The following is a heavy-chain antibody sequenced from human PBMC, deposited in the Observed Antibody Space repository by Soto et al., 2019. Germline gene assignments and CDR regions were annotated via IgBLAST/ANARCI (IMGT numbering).Heavy chain of an antibody. V-gene: IGHV3-23*01. CDR3: AKDSSSWYTSPGDYYYGMDV. CDR2: ISGSGGST. CDR1: GFTFSSYA. J-gene: IGHJ6*02. D-gene: IGHD6-13*01. Sequence: GGSLRLSCAASGFTFSSYAMSWVRQAPGKRLEWVSAISGSGGSTYYADSVKGRFTISRDNSKNTLYLQMNSLRAEDTAVYYCAKDSSSWYTSPGDYYYGMDVGGQGTTVTVSS.